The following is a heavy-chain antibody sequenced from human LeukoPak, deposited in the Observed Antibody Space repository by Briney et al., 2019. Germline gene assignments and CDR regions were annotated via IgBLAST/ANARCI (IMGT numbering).Heavy chain of an antibody. J-gene: IGHJ4*02. CDR3: AREAIVGASYYFDY. D-gene: IGHD1-26*01. Sequence: GGSLRLSCAVSGFTFSSYTMNWVRQAPGKGLEWVSSISSNSYYIYYAESVKGRFTISRDNAQNSLYLQMNSLRAEDTAVYYCAREAIVGASYYFDYWGQGTLVTVSS. CDR1: GFTFSSYT. V-gene: IGHV3-21*01. CDR2: ISSNSYYI.